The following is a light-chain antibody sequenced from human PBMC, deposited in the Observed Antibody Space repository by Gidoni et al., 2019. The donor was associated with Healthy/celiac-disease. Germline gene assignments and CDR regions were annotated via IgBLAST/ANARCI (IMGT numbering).Light chain of an antibody. V-gene: IGKV3-11*01. CDR3: QQRSNWPSWT. CDR1: QSVSSY. CDR2: DAS. J-gene: IGKJ1*01. Sequence: EIVLTQSPATLSLSPGERATLSCSASQSVSSYLAWYQQKPGPAPRLLIYDASTRATGIPARFSGSGSGTDFPLTLSILEPEDFAVYSCQQRSNWPSWTFXQXTKVEIK.